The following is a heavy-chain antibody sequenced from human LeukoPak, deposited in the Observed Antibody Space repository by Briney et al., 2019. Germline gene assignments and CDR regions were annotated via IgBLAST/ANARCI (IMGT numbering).Heavy chain of an antibody. CDR3: ARYYCSGTCYHFDY. D-gene: IGHD2-2*01. J-gene: IGHJ4*02. Sequence: SETLSLTCTVSGGSISYYYWSWIRQPPGKGLEWIGYIYSSGSTKYSPSLKSRVTMSVDTSKNQFSLKLTSVTAADTAVYYCARYYCSGTCYHFDYWGQGTLVTVSS. V-gene: IGHV4-59*08. CDR2: IYSSGST. CDR1: GGSISYYY.